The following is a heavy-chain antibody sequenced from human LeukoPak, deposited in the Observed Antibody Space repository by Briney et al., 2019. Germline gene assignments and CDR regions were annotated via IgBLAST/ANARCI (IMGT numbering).Heavy chain of an antibody. CDR3: ARRNYYMDV. J-gene: IGHJ6*03. Sequence: PGGSLRLSCAASGFTFSSYAMSWVRQAPGKGLECVSGISGSGGSTYYADSVKGRFTISRDNSKNTLYLQMNSLRAEDTAVYYCARRNYYMDVWGKGTTVTVSS. CDR1: GFTFSSYA. V-gene: IGHV3-23*01. CDR2: ISGSGGST.